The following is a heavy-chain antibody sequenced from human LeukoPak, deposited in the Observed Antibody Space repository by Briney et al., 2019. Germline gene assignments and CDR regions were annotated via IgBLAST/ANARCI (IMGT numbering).Heavy chain of an antibody. CDR1: GFTFSSYA. J-gene: IGHJ4*02. D-gene: IGHD3-10*01. CDR3: ARSDSPGNDY. CDR2: IYSGGST. Sequence: GGSLRLSCAASGFTFSSYAMSWVRQAPGKGLEWVAIIYSGGSTYYADSVKGRFTISRDNSKNTLYLQMNSLRVEDTAVYYCARSDSPGNDYWGQGTLVTVSS. V-gene: IGHV3-66*01.